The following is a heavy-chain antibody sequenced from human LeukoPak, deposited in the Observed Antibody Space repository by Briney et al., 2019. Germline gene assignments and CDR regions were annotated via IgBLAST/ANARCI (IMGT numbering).Heavy chain of an antibody. CDR1: GYTFTSYY. CDR3: ARATGKNNWFDP. Sequence: ASVKVSCKASGYTFTSYYMHWLRQAPGHGLEWMGIINPSGGSTDYAQKFQGRVTMTRDMSTSTVYMELSSLRSEDTAVYYCARATGKNNWFDPWGQGTLVTVSS. J-gene: IGHJ5*02. D-gene: IGHD3-10*01. V-gene: IGHV1-46*01. CDR2: INPSGGST.